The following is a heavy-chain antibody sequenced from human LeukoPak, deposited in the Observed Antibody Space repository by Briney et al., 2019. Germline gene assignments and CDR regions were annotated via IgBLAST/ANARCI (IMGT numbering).Heavy chain of an antibody. J-gene: IGHJ4*02. CDR2: IYYIGST. CDR3: AKANYDDYPFDY. CDR1: GGSVRIYY. V-gene: IGHV4-59*02. Sequence: PSETLSLTCTVSGGSVRIYYWRWIRHPPGKGREWIVYIYYIGSTNFNPSLRSRVSVSLDTSKNQFSLKMTSVTAADTAVYYCAKANYDDYPFDYWGQGTLVTVSS. D-gene: IGHD4-17*01.